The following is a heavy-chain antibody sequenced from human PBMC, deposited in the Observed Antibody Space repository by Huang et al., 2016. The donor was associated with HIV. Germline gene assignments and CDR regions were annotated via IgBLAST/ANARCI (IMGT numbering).Heavy chain of an antibody. D-gene: IGHD3-16*01. Sequence: QVQLVQSGAEVRKPGSSVKVSCRASGGSFNNFGINWVRQAPGEGLGWIGGIIPRFGTRNDAQRFKDRVTITADETTGVVHLEVTSLRSDDTAVYFCAKRGGAWGSPYAFDLWGPGTMVTVSS. CDR2: IIPRFGTR. CDR1: GGSFNNFG. V-gene: IGHV1-69*13. CDR3: AKRGGAWGSPYAFDL. J-gene: IGHJ3*01.